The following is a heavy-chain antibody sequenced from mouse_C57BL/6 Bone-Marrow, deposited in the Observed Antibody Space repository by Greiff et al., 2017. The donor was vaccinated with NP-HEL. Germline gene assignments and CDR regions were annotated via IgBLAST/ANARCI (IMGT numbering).Heavy chain of an antibody. V-gene: IGHV1-81*01. CDR1: GYTFTSYG. D-gene: IGHD1-1*01. CDR3: AKERNYYGSSYGYFDV. CDR2: IYPRSGNT. J-gene: IGHJ1*03. Sequence: QVQLQQSGAELARPGASVKLSCKASGYTFTSYGISWVKQRTGQGLEWIGAIYPRSGNTYYNEKFKGKATLTADKSSSTAYMELRSLTSEDSAVYFCAKERNYYGSSYGYFDVWGTGTTVTVSS.